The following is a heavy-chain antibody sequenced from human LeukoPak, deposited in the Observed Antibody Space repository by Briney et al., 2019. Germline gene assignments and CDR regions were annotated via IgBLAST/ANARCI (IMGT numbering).Heavy chain of an antibody. Sequence: ASVKVSCKASGGTFSSYAISWVRQAPGQGLEWMGGIIPIFGTANYAQKFQGRVTITADKSTSTAYMELSSLRSEDTAVYYCARLNSGYDLNWFDPWGQGTLVTVSS. J-gene: IGHJ5*02. CDR2: IIPIFGTA. CDR3: ARLNSGYDLNWFDP. D-gene: IGHD5-12*01. V-gene: IGHV1-69*06. CDR1: GGTFSSYA.